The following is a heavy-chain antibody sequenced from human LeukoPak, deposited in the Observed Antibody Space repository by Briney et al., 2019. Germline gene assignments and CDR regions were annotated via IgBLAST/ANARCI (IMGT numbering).Heavy chain of an antibody. CDR1: GGTFSSYA. J-gene: IGHJ3*02. CDR3: AKDRYYGSGSYLTLDAFDI. Sequence: GASVKVSCKASGGTFSSYAISWVRQAPGQGLEWMGGIIPIFGTANYAQKFQGRVTITADESTSTAYMELSSLRAEDTAVYYCAKDRYYGSGSYLTLDAFDIWGQGTMVTVSS. CDR2: IIPIFGTA. D-gene: IGHD3-10*01. V-gene: IGHV1-69*01.